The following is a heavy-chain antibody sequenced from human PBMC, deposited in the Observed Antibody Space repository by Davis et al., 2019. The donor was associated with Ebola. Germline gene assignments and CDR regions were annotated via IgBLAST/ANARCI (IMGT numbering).Heavy chain of an antibody. D-gene: IGHD3-10*01. Sequence: SASLLVNPPETLTPICTASGFSLSNARMGVSWIRQPPGQALEWLAHIFSTYRKSYRTSLKSRLTISKDTSENQVVLTMTNMDPVDTGTYYCARIVEGSGSSAFDYWGQGTLITVSS. V-gene: IGHV2-26*01. CDR2: IFSTYRK. CDR1: GFSLSNARMG. J-gene: IGHJ4*02. CDR3: ARIVEGSGSSAFDY.